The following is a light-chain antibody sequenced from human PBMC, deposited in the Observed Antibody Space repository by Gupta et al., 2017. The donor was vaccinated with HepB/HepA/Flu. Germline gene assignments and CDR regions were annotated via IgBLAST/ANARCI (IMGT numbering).Light chain of an antibody. CDR3: QTWATGTVL. V-gene: IGLV4-69*01. CDR1: SGHSNYA. CDR2: VNGDGSH. Sequence: QLVLTPSPSASASLGASVKLTCTLSSGHSNYAIAWHQQQPEKGPRFLMKVNGDGSHNKGDGIPDRFSGSTSGAERYLTISRLQAEDEADYYCQTWATGTVLFGGGTKVTVL. J-gene: IGLJ2*01.